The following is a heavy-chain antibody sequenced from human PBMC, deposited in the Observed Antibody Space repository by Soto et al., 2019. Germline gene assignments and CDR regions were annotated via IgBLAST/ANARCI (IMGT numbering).Heavy chain of an antibody. CDR2: ISYGGDNK. CDR3: AKARHSTSWYGLEADL. CDR1: GFIFSYYA. D-gene: IGHD6-13*01. Sequence: QVQLVESGGGVVQPGRSLRLSCAASGFIFSYYAMHWVRQAPGKGLEWVAVISYGGDNKYYADSVRGRFAISRDNLKNTLDLQMNSLNPEDTAVYHCAKARHSTSWYGLEADLWGQGTLVTVSS. V-gene: IGHV3-30*09. J-gene: IGHJ4*02.